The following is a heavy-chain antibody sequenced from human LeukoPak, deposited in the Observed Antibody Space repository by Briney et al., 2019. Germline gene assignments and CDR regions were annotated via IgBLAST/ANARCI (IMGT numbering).Heavy chain of an antibody. CDR2: ISYDGSNK. V-gene: IGHV3-30-3*01. CDR3: AREGEGYCSSTSCYYYYGMDV. J-gene: IGHJ6*02. CDR1: GFTFSSYA. D-gene: IGHD2-2*01. Sequence: PGRSLRLSCAASGFTFSSYAMHWVRQAPGKGLEWVAVISYDGSNKYYADSVKGRFTISRDNSKNTLYLQMNSLRAEDTAVYYCAREGEGYCSSTSCYYYYGMDVWGQGTTVTVSS.